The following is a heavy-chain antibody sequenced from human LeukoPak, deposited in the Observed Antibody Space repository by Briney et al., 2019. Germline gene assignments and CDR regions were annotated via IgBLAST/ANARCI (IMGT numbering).Heavy chain of an antibody. D-gene: IGHD3-22*01. CDR1: GFTFSSYA. CDR3: AKVPAYYFDSSGYLDY. J-gene: IGHJ4*02. Sequence: PGGSLRLSCAASGFTFSSYAMSWVRQAPGKGLEWVSAISGSDGSTYYADSVKGRFTISRDNSKNTLYLQLNSLRAADTALYYCAKVPAYYFDSSGYLDYWGQGTLVTVSS. V-gene: IGHV3-23*01. CDR2: ISGSDGST.